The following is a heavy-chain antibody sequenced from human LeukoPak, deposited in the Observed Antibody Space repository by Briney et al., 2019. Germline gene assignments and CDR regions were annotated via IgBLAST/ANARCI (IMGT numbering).Heavy chain of an antibody. CDR3: AREKVVVPASKGFDY. J-gene: IGHJ4*02. CDR2: ISSSSSYI. V-gene: IGHV3-21*01. CDR1: GFTFSSYS. D-gene: IGHD2-2*01. Sequence: GGSLRLSCAASGFTFSSYSMNWVRQAPGKGLEWVSSISSSSSYIYYADSVKGRFIISRDNAKNSLYLQMNSLRAEDTAVYYCAREKVVVPASKGFDYWGQGTLVTVSS.